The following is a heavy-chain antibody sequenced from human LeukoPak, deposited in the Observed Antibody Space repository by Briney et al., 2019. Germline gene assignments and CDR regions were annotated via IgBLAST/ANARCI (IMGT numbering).Heavy chain of an antibody. CDR2: MNPNSGNT. CDR3: ARDSGSYDFDY. J-gene: IGHJ4*02. CDR1: GYTFTGYY. V-gene: IGHV1-2*02. Sequence: GASVKVSCKASGYTFTGYYMHWGRQAPGQGLEWMGWMNPNSGNTGYAQKFQGRVTMTRDTSISTAYMELSRLRSDDTAVYYCARDSGSYDFDYWGQGTLVTVSS. D-gene: IGHD1-26*01.